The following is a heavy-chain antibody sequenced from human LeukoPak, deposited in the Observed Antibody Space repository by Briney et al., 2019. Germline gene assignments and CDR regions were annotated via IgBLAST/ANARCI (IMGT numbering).Heavy chain of an antibody. CDR2: INPNSGGT. CDR3: ARFFWFGDRTLDY. CDR1: GYTFTGYY. V-gene: IGHV1-2*02. D-gene: IGHD3-10*01. Sequence: VASVKVSCKASGYTFTGYYMHWVRQAPGQGLEWMGWINPNSGGTNYAQKFQVRVTMTRDTSISTDYIELSRLRSDDTAVYFCARFFWFGDRTLDYWGQGTLVTVSS. J-gene: IGHJ4*02.